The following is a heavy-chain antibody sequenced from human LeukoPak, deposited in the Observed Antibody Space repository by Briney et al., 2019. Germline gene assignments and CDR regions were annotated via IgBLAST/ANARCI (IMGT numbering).Heavy chain of an antibody. CDR1: GGTFRSHA. D-gene: IGHD2-8*01. CDR3: ARLKYCTNGVCYAGFDY. V-gene: IGHV1-69*13. J-gene: IGHJ4*02. Sequence: ASVTVSCKASGGTFRSHAISWVRQAPGQGLEWMGGITPFFGTPKYTQRFQGRVTITADESTSTAYMELSSLRSEDTAVYYCARLKYCTNGVCYAGFDYWGQGTLVTVSS. CDR2: ITPFFGTP.